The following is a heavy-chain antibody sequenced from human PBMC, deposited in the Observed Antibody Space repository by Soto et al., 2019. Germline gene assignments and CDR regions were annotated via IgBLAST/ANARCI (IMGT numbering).Heavy chain of an antibody. D-gene: IGHD2-21*02. CDR3: ARIPKVVTPTSWYFDL. CDR1: GYTFTSYD. Sequence: QVQLVQSGAEVKKPGASVKVSCKASGYTFTSYDINWVRQATGQGLEWMGWMNPNSGNTGYAQKFQGRVTMTRNTSISTAYMELSSLRSEDTDVYYCARIPKVVTPTSWYFDLWGRGTLVTVSS. J-gene: IGHJ2*01. V-gene: IGHV1-8*01. CDR2: MNPNSGNT.